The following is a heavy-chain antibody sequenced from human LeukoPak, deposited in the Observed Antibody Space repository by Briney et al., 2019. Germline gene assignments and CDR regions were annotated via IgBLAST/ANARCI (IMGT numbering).Heavy chain of an antibody. V-gene: IGHV4-30-4*08. CDR3: ASSSGTTPYYYYMDV. J-gene: IGHJ6*03. CDR1: GGSISSGDYY. CDR2: IYYSGST. Sequence: PSETLSLTCTVSGGSISSGDYYWSWIRQPPGKGLEWIGYIYYSGSTYYNPSLKSRVTISVDTSKNQFSLKLSSVTAADTAVYYCASSSGTTPYYYYMDVWGKGTTVTVSS. D-gene: IGHD1-7*01.